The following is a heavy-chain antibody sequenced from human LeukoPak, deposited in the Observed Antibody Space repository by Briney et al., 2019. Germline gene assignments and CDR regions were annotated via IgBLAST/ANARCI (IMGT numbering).Heavy chain of an antibody. D-gene: IGHD2-15*01. CDR2: INHSGST. CDR3: ARGSPPRYCSGGSCYRGTWFDP. V-gene: IGHV4-34*01. Sequence: SETLSLTCAVYGGSFSGHYWSWIRQPPGKGLEWIGEINHSGSTNYNPSLKSRVTISVDTSKNQFSLKLSSVTAADTAVYYCARGSPPRYCSGGSCYRGTWFDPWGQGTLVTVSS. J-gene: IGHJ5*02. CDR1: GGSFSGHY.